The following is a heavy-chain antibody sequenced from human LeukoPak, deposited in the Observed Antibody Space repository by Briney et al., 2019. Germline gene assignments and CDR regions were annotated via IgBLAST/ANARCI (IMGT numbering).Heavy chain of an antibody. CDR2: INHSGST. J-gene: IGHJ4*02. D-gene: IGHD3-16*01. Sequence: SETLSLTCAVYGGSFSGYYGSWIRQPPGKGLEWVGEINHSGSTNYNPSLKSRVTISVDTSKNQFSLKLSSVTAADTAVYYCARDPGWGIQSSYFDYWGQGTLVTVSS. CDR3: ARDPGWGIQSSYFDY. CDR1: GGSFSGYY. V-gene: IGHV4-34*01.